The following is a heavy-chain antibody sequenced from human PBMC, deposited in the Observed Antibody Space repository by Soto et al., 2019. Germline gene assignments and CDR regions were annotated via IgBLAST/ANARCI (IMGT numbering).Heavy chain of an antibody. CDR1: VFTFSIYA. V-gene: IGHV3-23*01. D-gene: IGHD3-10*01. CDR2: ISGSGGGT. J-gene: IGHJ4*02. Sequence: WGSLSVSCASSVFTFSIYAMSWVRQAPGKGLEWVSVISGSGGGTYYADCVKGRFTISRDNSKNTLYLQMNSLRAEDTAVYYCAKPDYGSGASYNPSFDSWGQGTLVTVSS. CDR3: AKPDYGSGASYNPSFDS.